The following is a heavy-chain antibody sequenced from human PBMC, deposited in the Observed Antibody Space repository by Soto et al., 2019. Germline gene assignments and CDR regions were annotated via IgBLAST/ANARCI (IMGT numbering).Heavy chain of an antibody. D-gene: IGHD6-13*01. CDR3: ARGGTSSSWYVGYHYYGMDV. CDR2: IYYSGST. CDR1: GGSISSGGYC. Sequence: SETLSLTCTVSGGSISSGGYCWSWIRKHPGKGLEWIGYIYYSGSTYYNPSLKSRVTISVDTSKNQFSLKLSSVTAADTAVYYCARGGTSSSWYVGYHYYGMDVWGQGTTVTVSS. J-gene: IGHJ6*02. V-gene: IGHV4-31*03.